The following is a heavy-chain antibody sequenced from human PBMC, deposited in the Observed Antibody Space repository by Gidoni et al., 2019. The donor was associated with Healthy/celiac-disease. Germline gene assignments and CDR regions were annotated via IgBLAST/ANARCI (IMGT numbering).Heavy chain of an antibody. D-gene: IGHD4-4*01. J-gene: IGHJ6*03. V-gene: IGHV4-34*01. CDR2: INHSGST. CDR3: STTVTDYYYYMDV. CDR1: GGSFSGYY. Sequence: QVQLQQWGAGLLKTSETLSLTCAVYGGSFSGYYWSWLRQPPGKGLEWSGEINHSGSTNYNPSIKSRVTISVDTSKNQFSLKLSSVTAADTAVYYCSTTVTDYYYYMDVWGKGTTVTVSS.